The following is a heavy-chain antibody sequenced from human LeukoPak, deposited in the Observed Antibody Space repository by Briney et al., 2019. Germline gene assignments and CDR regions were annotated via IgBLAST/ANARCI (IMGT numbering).Heavy chain of an antibody. CDR3: AREEGTAASRY. CDR1: GYTFTSYY. V-gene: IGHV1-46*01. Sequence: GASVKVSCKASGYTFTSYYMHWVRQAPGQGLEWMGLINPLGGGTSYAQNFQGRVTMTRDMSTSTVFMELSSLRSEDTAVYYCAREEGTAASRYWGQGTLVTVSS. J-gene: IGHJ4*02. D-gene: IGHD2-15*01. CDR2: INPLGGGT.